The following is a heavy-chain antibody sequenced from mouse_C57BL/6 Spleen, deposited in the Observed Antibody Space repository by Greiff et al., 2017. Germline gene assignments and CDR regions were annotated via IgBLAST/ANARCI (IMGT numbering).Heavy chain of an antibody. CDR1: GYAFTNYL. J-gene: IGHJ4*01. D-gene: IGHD1-1*01. Sequence: VQLQQSGAELVRPGTSVKVSCKASGYAFTNYLIEWVKQRPGQGLEWIGVINPGSGGTNYNEKFKGKGTLTADKSSSTAYMQLSSLTSEASAVYFCARGGTTVSHYAMDYWGQGTSVTVSS. CDR2: INPGSGGT. V-gene: IGHV1-54*01. CDR3: ARGGTTVSHYAMDY.